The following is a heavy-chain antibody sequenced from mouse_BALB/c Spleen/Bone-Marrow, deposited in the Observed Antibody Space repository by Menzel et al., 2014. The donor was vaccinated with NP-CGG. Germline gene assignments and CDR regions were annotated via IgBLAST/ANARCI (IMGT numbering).Heavy chain of an antibody. CDR2: ISNGGGST. Sequence: EVKLVESGGGLVQPGGSLKLSCAASGFTFSSYTMSWVRQTPEKRLEWVAYISNGGGSTYYPDTVKGRFTISRDNAKNTLYLQMSSLKSEDTAMYYCARHGYYGSRAMDYWGQGTSVTDSS. CDR3: ARHGYYGSRAMDY. CDR1: GFTFSSYT. V-gene: IGHV5-12-2*01. D-gene: IGHD1-1*01. J-gene: IGHJ4*01.